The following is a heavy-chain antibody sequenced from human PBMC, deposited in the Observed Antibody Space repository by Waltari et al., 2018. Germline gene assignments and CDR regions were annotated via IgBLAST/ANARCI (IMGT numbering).Heavy chain of an antibody. V-gene: IGHV1-18*04. CDR2: ISPYNGNA. CDR3: AGDRLRWLHSGSDQ. CDR1: GYQFVSYG. J-gene: IGHJ4*02. Sequence: QVQLLQSGADVKKPGASVKVSCKASGYQFVSYGLSWVRQAPGQGLEWVGWISPYNGNAIYAQNVQGRVFMTADTSTDTAYMELTSLRSDDTDVYYCAGDRLRWLHSGSDQWGQGTLVTVSS. D-gene: IGHD5-12*01.